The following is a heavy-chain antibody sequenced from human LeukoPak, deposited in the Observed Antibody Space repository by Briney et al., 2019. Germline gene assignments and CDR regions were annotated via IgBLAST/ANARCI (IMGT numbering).Heavy chain of an antibody. D-gene: IGHD4-17*01. CDR1: GFTFSSYA. Sequence: PGGSLRLSCAASGFTFSSYAMHWVRQAPGKGLEWVALISYDGGNKYYADSVKGRFTISRDNSKNTLYLQMNSLRAEDTAVYYCAKEAGATTVKRYYFDYWGQGTLVTVSS. CDR3: AKEAGATTVKRYYFDY. CDR2: ISYDGGNK. J-gene: IGHJ4*02. V-gene: IGHV3-30*18.